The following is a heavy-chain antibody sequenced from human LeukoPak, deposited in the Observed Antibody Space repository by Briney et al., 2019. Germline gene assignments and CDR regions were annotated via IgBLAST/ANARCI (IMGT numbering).Heavy chain of an antibody. Sequence: GASEKSSSKASGYTFTSYGISWVRHAPGQRLEWMGCIRAYNGNTNYAQKLQGRVTMTTDTSTSTAYMELRSLRSDDTAVYYCARAIVVVPASNWFDPWGQGTLVTVSS. CDR2: IRAYNGNT. D-gene: IGHD2-2*01. V-gene: IGHV1-18*01. J-gene: IGHJ5*02. CDR3: ARAIVVVPASNWFDP. CDR1: GYTFTSYG.